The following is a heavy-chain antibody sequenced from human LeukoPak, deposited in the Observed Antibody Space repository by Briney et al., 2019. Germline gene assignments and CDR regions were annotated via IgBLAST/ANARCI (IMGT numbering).Heavy chain of an antibody. V-gene: IGHV3-20*04. CDR1: GFTFDDYG. J-gene: IGHJ5*02. CDR3: ARGVSTYNWFDP. CDR2: INWNGGST. D-gene: IGHD2-21*01. Sequence: GGSLRLSCAASGFTFDDYGMSWVRQAPGKGLEWVSGINWNGGSTGYADSVKGRFTISRDNAKNSLYLQMNSLRAEDTAVYYCARGVSTYNWFDPWGQGTLVTVSS.